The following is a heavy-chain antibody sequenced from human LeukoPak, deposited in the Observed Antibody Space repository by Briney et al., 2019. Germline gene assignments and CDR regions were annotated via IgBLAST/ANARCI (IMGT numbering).Heavy chain of an antibody. CDR1: GFTFSSYA. Sequence: GXSLRLSCAASGFTFSSYAMSWVRQARGKGREGVSVISGSGGSTYYADSVKGRFNVSRDNYKNRLYVEMKRQRGEDTAVYYCAKRRYDFWRGYKDLAYWGQGTLVTVSS. J-gene: IGHJ4*02. D-gene: IGHD3-3*01. CDR3: AKRRYDFWRGYKDLAY. CDR2: ISGSGGST. V-gene: IGHV3-23*01.